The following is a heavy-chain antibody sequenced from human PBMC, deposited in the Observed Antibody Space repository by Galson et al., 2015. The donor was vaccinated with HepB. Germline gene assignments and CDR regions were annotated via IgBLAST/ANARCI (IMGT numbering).Heavy chain of an antibody. CDR2: ICSSGTYK. D-gene: IGHD2-8*02. CDR1: GFTFSGPS. J-gene: IGHJ4*02. CDR3: ARGSVNYGQSYFVY. V-gene: IGHV3-21*01. Sequence: SLRLSCAASGFTFSGPSMSWVRQAPGKGLEWVSSICSSGTYKSYADSVKGRFSISRYNAKNLLYLEMNSLRAEDTAVYYCARGSVNYGQSYFVYCFQSTLFTPSS.